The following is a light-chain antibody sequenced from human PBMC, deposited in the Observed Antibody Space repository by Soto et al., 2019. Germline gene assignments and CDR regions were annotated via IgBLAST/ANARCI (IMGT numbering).Light chain of an antibody. V-gene: IGKV3-20*01. CDR3: QSYGRTVFT. Sequence: EIVLTQSPGTLSLSPGEGATLSCRASQTISNTYLAWYQQKPGQAPRLLIYGASSRATGIPDRFSGSGSGTDFTLTSSGLEPEAFAVYYCQSYGRTVFTFGPGTKVDIK. J-gene: IGKJ3*01. CDR1: QTISNTY. CDR2: GAS.